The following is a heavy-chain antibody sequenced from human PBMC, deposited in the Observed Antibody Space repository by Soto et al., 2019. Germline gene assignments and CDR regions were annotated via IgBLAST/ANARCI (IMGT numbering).Heavy chain of an antibody. J-gene: IGHJ6*02. D-gene: IGHD1-26*01. CDR2: LGAARDP. CDR1: GFSFRDYD. Sequence: GGSLRLSCAASGFSFRDYDMHWVRQRKGKGLEWVSALGAARDPYYVGSVKGRFSVSRDNAQNSLFLQMNNLRVDDTAVYFCARAYLGRLPRRADYYYAMDVWGRGTTVTVSS. V-gene: IGHV3-13*05. CDR3: ARAYLGRLPRRADYYYAMDV.